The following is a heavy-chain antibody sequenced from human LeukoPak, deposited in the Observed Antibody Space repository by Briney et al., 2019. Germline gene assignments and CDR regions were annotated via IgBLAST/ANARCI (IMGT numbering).Heavy chain of an antibody. CDR3: ARDLYGVYDFWREIRDYYGMDV. J-gene: IGHJ6*02. D-gene: IGHD3-3*01. CDR1: GYTFTSYC. CDR2: INPSGGST. V-gene: IGHV1-46*01. Sequence: ASVKVSCEASGYTFTSYCMHWVRQAPGQGLEWMGIINPSGGSTSYAQKFQGRVTMTRDTSTSTVYMELSSLRSEDTAVYYCARDLYGVYDFWREIRDYYGMDVWGQGTTVTVSS.